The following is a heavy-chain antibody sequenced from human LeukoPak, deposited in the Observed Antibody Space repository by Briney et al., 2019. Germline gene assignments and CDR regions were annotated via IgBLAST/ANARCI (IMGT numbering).Heavy chain of an antibody. J-gene: IGHJ4*02. CDR1: GFTLSSYG. D-gene: IGHD6-19*01. Sequence: GGSLRLSCAASGFTLSSYGMHWVRQGPGRGLEWVAVIWYDGSNKYYADSVKGRFTISRDNSKNTLYLQMNSLRAEDTAVYYCARELVGAVAGFDYWGQGTLVTVSS. CDR3: ARELVGAVAGFDY. V-gene: IGHV3-33*01. CDR2: IWYDGSNK.